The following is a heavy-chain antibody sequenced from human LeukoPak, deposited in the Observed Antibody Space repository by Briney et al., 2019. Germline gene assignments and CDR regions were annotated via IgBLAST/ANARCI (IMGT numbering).Heavy chain of an antibody. J-gene: IGHJ5*02. D-gene: IGHD2-21*02. CDR2: IIPIFGTA. Sequence: SVKVSCKASGGTFSSYAISWVRQAPGQGLEWMGGIIPIFGTANYAQKFQGRVTITTDETTSTAYMELSSLRSEDTAVYYCARGTGDCCGYNWFDPWGQGTLVTVSS. V-gene: IGHV1-69*05. CDR1: GGTFSSYA. CDR3: ARGTGDCCGYNWFDP.